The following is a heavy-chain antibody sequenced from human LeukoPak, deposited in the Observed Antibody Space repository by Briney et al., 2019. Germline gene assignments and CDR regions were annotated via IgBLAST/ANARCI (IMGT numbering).Heavy chain of an antibody. CDR2: INPNSGGT. D-gene: IGHD5-12*01. Sequence: ASVKVSCKASGYTFTGYYMHWVRQAPGQGLEGMGWINPNSGGTNYAQKFQGRVNMTRDTSISTAYMELSRLRSDDTAVYYCARDRDGYNSPYYFDYWGQGTLVTVSS. V-gene: IGHV1-2*02. CDR1: GYTFTGYY. CDR3: ARDRDGYNSPYYFDY. J-gene: IGHJ4*02.